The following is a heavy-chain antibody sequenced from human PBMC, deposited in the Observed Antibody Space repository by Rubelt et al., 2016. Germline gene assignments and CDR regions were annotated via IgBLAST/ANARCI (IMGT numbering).Heavy chain of an antibody. V-gene: IGHV3-33*05. Sequence: SSYGMHWVRQAPGKGLEWVAVISYDGSNKYYADSVKGRFTISRDNSKNTLCLQMNSLRAEDTAVYYCASPSAVWGRYSDAFDIWGQGTMVTVSS. J-gene: IGHJ3*02. CDR3: ASPSAVWGRYSDAFDI. CDR2: ISYDGSNK. D-gene: IGHD3-16*01. CDR1: SSYG.